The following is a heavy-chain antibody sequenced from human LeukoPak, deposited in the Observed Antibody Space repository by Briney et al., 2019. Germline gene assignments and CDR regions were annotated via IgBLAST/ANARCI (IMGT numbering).Heavy chain of an antibody. J-gene: IGHJ4*02. Sequence: GASLKISCKGSAYRFTTYWIGWVRQMPGKGLEWMGIIYPGDSDTRYSPSFQGQVTISADKSINTAYLHWSSLKASDTAMYYCATQTRYSSSWDYWGQGTLVTVSS. CDR1: AYRFTTYW. D-gene: IGHD6-13*01. CDR2: IYPGDSDT. V-gene: IGHV5-51*01. CDR3: ATQTRYSSSWDY.